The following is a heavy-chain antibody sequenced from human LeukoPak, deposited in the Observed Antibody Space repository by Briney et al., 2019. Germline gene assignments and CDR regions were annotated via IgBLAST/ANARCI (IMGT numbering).Heavy chain of an antibody. J-gene: IGHJ4*02. CDR3: ARGGRVVPAAIGYFDY. CDR2: INPNSGGT. V-gene: IGHV1-2*02. D-gene: IGHD2-2*01. Sequence: ASVKVSCKASGYTFTGYYMHWVRQAPGQGLEWMGWINPNSGGTNYAQKFQGRVTMTRDTSISTAYMELSRLRSDDTAVYYCARGGRVVPAAIGYFDYWGQGTLVTVSS. CDR1: GYTFTGYY.